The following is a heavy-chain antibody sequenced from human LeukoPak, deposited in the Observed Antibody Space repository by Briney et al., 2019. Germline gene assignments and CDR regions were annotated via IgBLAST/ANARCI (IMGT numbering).Heavy chain of an antibody. CDR2: INPNSGVT. D-gene: IGHD1-26*01. Sequence: ASVTVSCKASGYTFTGYYMCWVRQAPGQGLEWMGRINPNSGVTNYAQKSQGRVTMTRDTSISTAYMELSRLTSDDTAVYYCVKKGRETYYYFDYWGQGTLVTVSS. V-gene: IGHV1-2*06. CDR1: GYTFTGYY. CDR3: VKKGRETYYYFDY. J-gene: IGHJ4*02.